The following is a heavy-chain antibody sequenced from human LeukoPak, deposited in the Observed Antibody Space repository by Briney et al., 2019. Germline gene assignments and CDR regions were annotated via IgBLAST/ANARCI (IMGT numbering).Heavy chain of an antibody. J-gene: IGHJ4*02. D-gene: IGHD4/OR15-4a*01. CDR1: GFTFDDYG. Sequence: PGGSLRLSCAASGFTFDDYGMSWVRQAPGKGLAWVSGINWNGGSTGYADSVKGRFTISRDNAKNSLYLQMNSLRAKDTVVYYGAGEIWGYGGTRYYFDYWGQGTLVTVSS. CDR2: INWNGGST. V-gene: IGHV3-20*04. CDR3: AGEIWGYGGTRYYFDY.